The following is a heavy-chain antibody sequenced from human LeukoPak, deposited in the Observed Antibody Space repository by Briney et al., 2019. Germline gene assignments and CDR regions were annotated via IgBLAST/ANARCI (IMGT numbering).Heavy chain of an antibody. D-gene: IGHD6-19*01. CDR2: TSYDGSNK. J-gene: IGHJ3*02. V-gene: IGHV3-30*04. Sequence: GRSLRLSCAASGFTFSSYAMHWVRQAPGKGLEWVAVTSYDGSNKYYADSVKGRFTISRDNSKNTLYLQMNSLRAEDTAVYYCARESSGWYDDAFDIWGQGTMVTVSS. CDR1: GFTFSSYA. CDR3: ARESSGWYDDAFDI.